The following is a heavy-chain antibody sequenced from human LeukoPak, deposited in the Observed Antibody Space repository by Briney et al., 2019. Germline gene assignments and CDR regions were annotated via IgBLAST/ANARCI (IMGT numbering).Heavy chain of an antibody. Sequence: GGSLKLSCAASGFTFDDYAMHGVRQAPGKGLEWVSGISWNSGSIGYADSVKGRFTISRDNAKNSLYLQMNSLRAEDTALYYCAKGTYYYDSSGYYGVDYWGQGTLVTVSS. CDR1: GFTFDDYA. CDR2: ISWNSGSI. D-gene: IGHD3-22*01. J-gene: IGHJ4*02. CDR3: AKGTYYYDSSGYYGVDY. V-gene: IGHV3-9*01.